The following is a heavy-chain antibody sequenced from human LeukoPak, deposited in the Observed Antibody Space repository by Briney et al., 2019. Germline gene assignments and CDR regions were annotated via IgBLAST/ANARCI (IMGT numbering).Heavy chain of an antibody. D-gene: IGHD4-11*01. V-gene: IGHV1-69*05. J-gene: IGHJ5*02. Sequence: ASVKVSCKASGGTFSSYAISWVRQAPGQGLEWMGGIIPIFGTANYAQKFQGRVTITTDESTSTAYMELSSLRSDDTAVYYCARFNYNWFDPWGQGTLVTVSS. CDR1: GGTFSSYA. CDR2: IIPIFGTA. CDR3: ARFNYNWFDP.